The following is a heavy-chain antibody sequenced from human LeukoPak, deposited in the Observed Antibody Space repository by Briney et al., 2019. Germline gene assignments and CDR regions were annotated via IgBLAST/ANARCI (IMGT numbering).Heavy chain of an antibody. CDR1: GFTFSSHG. V-gene: IGHV3-30*02. D-gene: IGHD1-26*01. Sequence: PGGSLRLSCAASGFTFSSHGIHWVRQAPGKGLERVAFIRYDVSSKYNADSVKGRFTISRDNSKNTVYLQMSSLRAEDTAVYYCAKDMGGLLAKHYLDYWGQGTLITVSS. J-gene: IGHJ4*02. CDR3: AKDMGGLLAKHYLDY. CDR2: IRYDVSSK.